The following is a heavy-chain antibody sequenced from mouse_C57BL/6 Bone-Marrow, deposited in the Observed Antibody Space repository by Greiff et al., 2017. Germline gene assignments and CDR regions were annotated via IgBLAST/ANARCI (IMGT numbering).Heavy chain of an antibody. CDR2: INPSSGYT. CDR1: GYTFTSYP. Sequence: QVQLKESGAELARPGASVKMSCKASGYTFTSYPMHWVNQRPGQGLEWIGYINPSSGYTKYNQKFKDKATLTADKSSSPAYMQLSSLTSEDSAVYYCATNWGFDYWGQGTTLTVSS. V-gene: IGHV1-4*01. J-gene: IGHJ2*01. D-gene: IGHD4-1*01. CDR3: ATNWGFDY.